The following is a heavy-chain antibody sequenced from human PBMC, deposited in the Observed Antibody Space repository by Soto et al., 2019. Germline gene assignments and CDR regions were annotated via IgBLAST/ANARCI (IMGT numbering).Heavy chain of an antibody. CDR2: ISGGGNRI. Sequence: EVQLLESGGGLVQPGGSLRLSCAASGFTFSSYAMSWVRQAPGKGLEWVSVISGGGNRIYYADSVKGRFTISRDNSKNTLYLQMNSLRDEDTAIYYCAKERLLERGDLDYWGQGTLVTVSS. V-gene: IGHV3-23*01. D-gene: IGHD1-1*01. CDR3: AKERLLERGDLDY. CDR1: GFTFSSYA. J-gene: IGHJ4*02.